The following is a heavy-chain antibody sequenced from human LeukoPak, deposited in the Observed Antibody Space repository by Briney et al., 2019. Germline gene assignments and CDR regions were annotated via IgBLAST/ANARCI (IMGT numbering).Heavy chain of an antibody. CDR1: GFTFSSYS. Sequence: PGGSLRLSCAASGFTFSSYSMNWVRQAPGKGLEWVSSISSSSSYIYYADSVKGRFTISRDNAKNSLYLQMNSLRAEDTAVYYCARGIAAAGHYYYMDVWGKGTTVTVSS. D-gene: IGHD6-13*01. V-gene: IGHV3-21*01. J-gene: IGHJ6*03. CDR2: ISSSSSYI. CDR3: ARGIAAAGHYYYMDV.